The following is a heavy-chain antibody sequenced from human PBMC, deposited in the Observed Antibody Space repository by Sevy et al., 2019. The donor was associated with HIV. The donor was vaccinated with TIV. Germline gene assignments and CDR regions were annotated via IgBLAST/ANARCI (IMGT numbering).Heavy chain of an antibody. CDR2: IYYSGST. V-gene: IGHV4-39*01. CDR1: GGSISSSSYY. CDR3: ARLFGSGIDYYYYGMDV. D-gene: IGHD3-10*01. Sequence: SETLSLTCTVSGGSISSSSYYWGWIRQPPGKGLEWIGSIYYSGSTYYNPSLKSRVTISVDTSKNQFFLKLSSVTAADTAVYYCARLFGSGIDYYYYGMDVWGQGTTVTVSS. J-gene: IGHJ6*02.